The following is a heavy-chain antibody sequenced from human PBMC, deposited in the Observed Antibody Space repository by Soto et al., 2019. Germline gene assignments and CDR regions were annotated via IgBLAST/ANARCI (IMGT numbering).Heavy chain of an antibody. CDR1: GVTLSSYV. Sequence: SVKVSCKASGVTLSSYVIMWVRQAPGQGLEWMGGVIPLFGTPNYAQKFRDRVTISADKSTSTAYMELRSLRSEDTAMYFCSGFGYSKGYAHWGQGTLVTVSS. J-gene: IGHJ4*02. CDR3: SGFGYSKGYAH. V-gene: IGHV1-69*06. D-gene: IGHD4-4*01. CDR2: VIPLFGTP.